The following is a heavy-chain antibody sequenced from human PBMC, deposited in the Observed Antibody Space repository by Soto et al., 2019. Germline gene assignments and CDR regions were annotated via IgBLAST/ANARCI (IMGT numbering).Heavy chain of an antibody. Sequence: SETLSLTCTVSSGSISTYYWSWIRQPPGKGLEWIGYIYYTGSTNYNPSLKTRVAISVDTSKNQFSLKLSSVTAADTAVYYCARVKARADDYVWGSYRYSGDAFDIWGQGTMVTVS. CDR1: SGSISTYY. V-gene: IGHV4-59*01. D-gene: IGHD3-16*02. J-gene: IGHJ3*02. CDR3: ARVKARADDYVWGSYRYSGDAFDI. CDR2: IYYTGST.